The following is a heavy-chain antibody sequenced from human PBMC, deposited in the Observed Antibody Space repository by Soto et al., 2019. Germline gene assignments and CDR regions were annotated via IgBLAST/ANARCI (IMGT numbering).Heavy chain of an antibody. D-gene: IGHD6-19*01. CDR1: GDAYSISTYS. J-gene: IGHJ5*02. Sequence: SETLSLTCNMSGDAYSISTYSWSWIRQPPGKALQWIGFIYQSGVTSYNPSLASRVSISLDRSNNQCSLKLKSVTAADTAVYFCAGMPYTSGLRFDPWGPGTLVTVSS. CDR3: AGMPYTSGLRFDP. CDR2: IYQSGVT. V-gene: IGHV4-30-2*01.